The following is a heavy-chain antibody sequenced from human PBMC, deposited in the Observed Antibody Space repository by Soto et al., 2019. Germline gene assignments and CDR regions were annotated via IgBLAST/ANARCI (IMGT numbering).Heavy chain of an antibody. V-gene: IGHV3-23*01. CDR2: ISATGGGT. J-gene: IGHJ4*02. CDR3: ARSKGATINPEATIFDY. CDR1: GGMISNYA. D-gene: IGHD1-26*01. Sequence: GGPRRLSSRAYGGMISNYAMSWGRQAAGKGLEWVSLISATGGGTYYADSVKGRFTISRDNSKNTLYLQMNSLRAEDTAVYYCARSKGATINPEATIFDYWGQGNLVTGSS.